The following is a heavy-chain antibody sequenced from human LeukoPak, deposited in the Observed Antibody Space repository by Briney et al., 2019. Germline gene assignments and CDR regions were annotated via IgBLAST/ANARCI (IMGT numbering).Heavy chain of an antibody. CDR3: ARVYYSSSYDYWYFDL. Sequence: PSETLSLTCTVSGGSISRSSYYWGWIRQPPGKGLEWIGYIYYSGSTNYNPSLKSRVTISVDTSKNQFSLKLSSVAAADTAVYYCARVYYSSSYDYWYFDLWGRGTLVTVSS. D-gene: IGHD6-13*01. CDR2: IYYSGST. J-gene: IGHJ2*01. CDR1: GGSISRSSYY. V-gene: IGHV4-61*05.